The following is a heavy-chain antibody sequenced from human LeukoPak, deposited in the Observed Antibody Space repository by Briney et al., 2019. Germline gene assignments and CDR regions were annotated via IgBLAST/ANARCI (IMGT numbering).Heavy chain of an antibody. V-gene: IGHV4-59*08. CDR1: GGSINSYY. CDR3: ASQYCGGDCKGPGAFDV. J-gene: IGHJ3*01. CDR2: VYNSGDT. D-gene: IGHD2-21*02. Sequence: SETLSLTCTVSGGSINSYYWSWIRQPPGKGLEWIGCVYNSGDTNYNPSLKSRLTISVDMSKNQFSLRLRSVTAADTAVYYCASQYCGGDCKGPGAFDVWGQGTMVAVSS.